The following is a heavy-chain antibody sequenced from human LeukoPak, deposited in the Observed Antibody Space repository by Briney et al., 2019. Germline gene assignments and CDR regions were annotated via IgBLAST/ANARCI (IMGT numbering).Heavy chain of an antibody. D-gene: IGHD2-2*01. CDR2: ISNSNSYI. CDR3: ARDLWAAIGTNWFDP. V-gene: IGHV3-21*01. Sequence: GGSLRLSCAASGFTFSSYTMNWVRQAPGKGLEWVSTISNSNSYIYYADSVKGRFTISRDNAKNSLYLQMNSLRAEDTAVYYCARDLWAAIGTNWFDPWGQGTMVTVSS. J-gene: IGHJ5*01. CDR1: GFTFSSYT.